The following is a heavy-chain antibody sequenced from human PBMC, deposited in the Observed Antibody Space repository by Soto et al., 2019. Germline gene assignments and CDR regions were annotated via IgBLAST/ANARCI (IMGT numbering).Heavy chain of an antibody. CDR2: IWYDGSNK. J-gene: IGHJ6*02. D-gene: IGHD2-2*01. CDR3: AREREDIVVVPAAIGYYGMDV. CDR1: GFTFSSYG. V-gene: IGHV3-33*01. Sequence: PGGSLRLSCAASGFTFSSYGMHWVRQAPGKGLEWVAVIWYDGSNKYYADSVKGRFTISRDNSKNTLYLQMNSLRAEDTAVYYFAREREDIVVVPAAIGYYGMDVWGQGTTVTVSS.